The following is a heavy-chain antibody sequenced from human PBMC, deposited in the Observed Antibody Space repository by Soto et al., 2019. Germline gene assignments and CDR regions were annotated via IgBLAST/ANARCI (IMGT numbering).Heavy chain of an antibody. CDR1: GYTFTSYG. V-gene: IGHV1-18*01. CDR2: ISAYNGNT. CDR3: ARGLTKWPRIVGATTSDY. J-gene: IGHJ4*02. D-gene: IGHD1-26*01. Sequence: QVQLVQSGAEVKKPGASVKVSCKASGYTFTSYGISWVRQAPGQGLEWMGWISAYNGNTNYAQKLQGRVTMTTDTSTSTADLELRSLRSDDTAVYYCARGLTKWPRIVGATTSDYWGQGTLVTVSS.